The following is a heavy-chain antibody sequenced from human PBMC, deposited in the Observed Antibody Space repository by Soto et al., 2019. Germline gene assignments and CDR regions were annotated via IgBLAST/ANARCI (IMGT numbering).Heavy chain of an antibody. Sequence: QVQLVQSGAEVRKPGASVNISCRASGFSFSDNLINWVRQAPGQSLEWMGWINPDNGNTRYSPTFQGRVTISRHSSASIGDVEVSDLPSEDTAGYYCARDILSVGPRANAAFAVWGQGKMVTVSS. CDR1: GFSFSDNL. J-gene: IGHJ3*01. CDR2: INPDNGNT. D-gene: IGHD2-8*02. V-gene: IGHV1-3*01. CDR3: ARDILSVGPRANAAFAV.